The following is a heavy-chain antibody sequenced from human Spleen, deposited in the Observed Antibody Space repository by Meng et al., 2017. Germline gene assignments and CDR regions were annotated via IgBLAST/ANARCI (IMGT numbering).Heavy chain of an antibody. V-gene: IGHV4-34*01. J-gene: IGHJ4*02. D-gene: IGHD3-3*01. Sequence: SETLSLTCVVSGGSFSDYYWSWIRQPPGKGLEWIGEINHSGSTNYNPSLESRATISVDTSKNQFSLKLSSVTAADTAVYYCAREGTYYDFWSGYYTRNYYFDYWGQGTLVTVSS. CDR3: AREGTYYDFWSGYYTRNYYFDY. CDR2: INHSGST. CDR1: GGSFSDYY.